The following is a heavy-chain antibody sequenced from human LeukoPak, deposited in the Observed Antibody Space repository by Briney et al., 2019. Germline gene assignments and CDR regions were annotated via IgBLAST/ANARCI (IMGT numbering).Heavy chain of an antibody. CDR2: MYTCGST. V-gene: IGHV4-4*07. J-gene: IGHJ4*02. D-gene: IGHD6-19*01. Sequence: TSETLSLTFTFPGGPISSYYWSWIRQPAGKGLEWIGRMYTCGSTNYNPSLKSRVTMSVDTSKNQFSLKLSSVTAADTAVYYCARVVGGWYGYFDYWGQGTLVTVSS. CDR3: ARVVGGWYGYFDY. CDR1: GGPISSYY.